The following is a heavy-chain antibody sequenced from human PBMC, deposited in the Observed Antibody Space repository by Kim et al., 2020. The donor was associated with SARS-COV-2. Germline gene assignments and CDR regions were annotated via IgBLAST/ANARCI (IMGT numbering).Heavy chain of an antibody. CDR1: GGSFSGYY. D-gene: IGHD3-22*01. CDR3: ARYFYYYDSSGRGFDY. Sequence: SETLSLTCAVYGGSFSGYYWSWIRQPPGKGLEWIGEINHSGSTNYNPSLKSRVTISVDTSKNQFSLKLSSVTAADTAVYYCARYFYYYDSSGRGFDYWGQGTLVTVSS. V-gene: IGHV4-34*01. CDR2: INHSGST. J-gene: IGHJ4*02.